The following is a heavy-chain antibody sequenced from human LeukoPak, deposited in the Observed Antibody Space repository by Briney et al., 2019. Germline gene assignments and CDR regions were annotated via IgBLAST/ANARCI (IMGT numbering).Heavy chain of an antibody. V-gene: IGHV3-74*01. CDR3: ARMTAHAFDI. J-gene: IGHJ3*02. D-gene: IGHD2-21*02. CDR1: GFTFSSYG. Sequence: GGSLRLSCAASGFTFSSYGMHWVRQAPGKGLVWVSCVNGDGGRTNYADSVKGRFTISRDNAKNTLYLQMNSLRAEDTAVYYCARMTAHAFDIWGQGTMVTVSS. CDR2: VNGDGGRT.